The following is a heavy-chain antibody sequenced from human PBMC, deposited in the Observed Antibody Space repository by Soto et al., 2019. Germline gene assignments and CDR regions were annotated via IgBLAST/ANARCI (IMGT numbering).Heavy chain of an antibody. J-gene: IGHJ4*02. Sequence: GGSLRLSCAASGFTFSSYSMNWVRQAPGKGLEWVSSISSSSSYIYYADSVKGRFTISRDNAKNSLYLQMNSLRAEDTAVYYCARDPDSGYSSSWYNYWGQGTLVTVYS. CDR1: GFTFSSYS. V-gene: IGHV3-21*01. CDR3: ARDPDSGYSSSWYNY. D-gene: IGHD6-13*01. CDR2: ISSSSSYI.